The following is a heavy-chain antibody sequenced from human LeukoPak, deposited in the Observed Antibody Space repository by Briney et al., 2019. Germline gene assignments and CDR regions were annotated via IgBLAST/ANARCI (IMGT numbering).Heavy chain of an antibody. J-gene: IGHJ6*02. Sequence: GGSLRLSCAASGFTFSSYAMSWVRQAPGKGREWVSASGGGGGSTYYADSVKGRFTISRDNSKNTLYLQMNSLRAEDTAVYYCAKNLAPRSISWQRDYYYGMDVWGQGTTVTVSS. D-gene: IGHD6-13*01. CDR2: SGGGGGST. CDR1: GFTFSSYA. CDR3: AKNLAPRSISWQRDYYYGMDV. V-gene: IGHV3-23*01.